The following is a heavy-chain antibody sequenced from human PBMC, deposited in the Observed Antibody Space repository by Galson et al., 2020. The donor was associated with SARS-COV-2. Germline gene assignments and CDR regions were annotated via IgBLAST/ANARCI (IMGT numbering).Heavy chain of an antibody. V-gene: IGHV3-30-3*01. D-gene: IGHD6-13*01. CDR2: ISYDGSNK. CDR1: GFTFSSYA. CDR3: AREATAAGTHFDY. J-gene: IGHJ4*02. Sequence: GGSLRLSCAASGFTFSSYAMHWVRQAPGKGLEWVEVISYDGSNKYYADSVKGRFTISRDNSKNTLYLQMNSLRAEDTAVYYCAREATAAGTHFDYWGQGTLVTVSS.